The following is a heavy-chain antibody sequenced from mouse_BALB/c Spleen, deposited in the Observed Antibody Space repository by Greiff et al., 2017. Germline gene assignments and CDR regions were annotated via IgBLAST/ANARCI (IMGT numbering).Heavy chain of an antibody. CDR1: GYTFSSYW. V-gene: IGHV1-9*01. Sequence: QVQLQQSGAELVKPGASVKISCKATGYTFSSYWIEWVKQRPEHGLEWIGEILPGSGSTNYNEKFKGKATFTADTSSNTAYMQLSSLTSEDSAVYYCARGRRVDYWGQGTTLTVSS. J-gene: IGHJ2*01. D-gene: IGHD2-12*01. CDR3: ARGRRVDY. CDR2: ILPGSGST.